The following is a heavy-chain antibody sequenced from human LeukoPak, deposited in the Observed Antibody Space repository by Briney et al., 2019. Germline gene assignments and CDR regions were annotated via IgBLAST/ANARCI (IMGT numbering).Heavy chain of an antibody. CDR1: GFTFSSYG. V-gene: IGHV3-30*02. Sequence: GGSLRLSCAASGFTFSSYGMHWVRQAPGKGLEWVAFIRYDGSNKYYADSVKGRFTISRDNSKNTLNLHMNSLRAEDTAVYYCAKDPTHYRVWDYYETIGLSYWGQGTLVTVSS. CDR2: IRYDGSNK. J-gene: IGHJ4*02. D-gene: IGHD3-22*01. CDR3: AKDPTHYRVWDYYETIGLSY.